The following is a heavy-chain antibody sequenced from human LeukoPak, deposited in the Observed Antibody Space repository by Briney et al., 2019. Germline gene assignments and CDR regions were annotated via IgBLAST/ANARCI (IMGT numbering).Heavy chain of an antibody. Sequence: ASVKVSCKASGYTFTSYDINWVRQATGQGLEWMGWMNPNSGNTGYARKFQGRVTMTRNTSISTAYMELSSLRSEDTAVYYCARNYDSGSYTIWFDPWGQGTLVTVSS. CDR1: GYTFTSYD. CDR2: MNPNSGNT. D-gene: IGHD3-10*01. J-gene: IGHJ5*02. CDR3: ARNYDSGSYTIWFDP. V-gene: IGHV1-8*01.